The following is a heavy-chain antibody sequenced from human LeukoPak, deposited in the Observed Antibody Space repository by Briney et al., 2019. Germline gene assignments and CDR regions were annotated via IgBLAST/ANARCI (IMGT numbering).Heavy chain of an antibody. CDR2: MRSDGSNE. V-gene: IGHV3-30*02. D-gene: IGHD6-19*01. J-gene: IGHJ3*02. CDR3: ASFFLIGSGWTNAFDI. CDR1: GFIFTGYG. Sequence: PGGSLRLSCAASGFIFTGYGIHWVRQAPGKGLEWVAFMRSDGSNEYYADSVKGRFTISKDNSKNTLYLQMSSLRPEDTAVYYCASFFLIGSGWTNAFDIWGQGTMVTVSS.